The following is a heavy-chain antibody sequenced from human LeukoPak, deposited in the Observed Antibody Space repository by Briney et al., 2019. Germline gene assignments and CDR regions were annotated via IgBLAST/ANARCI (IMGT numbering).Heavy chain of an antibody. D-gene: IGHD3-16*01. Sequence: ASAKVSCKASGYNFTDYGITWLRQAPGQGLEYMGWISAVNDHTILQARLTMTTDTSTSTAYMELGSLRSDDTAVYYCASADSLGGNWLYPGRLAYWGQGTLVTVSS. J-gene: IGHJ4*02. CDR1: GYNFTDYG. CDR2: ISAVNDHT. CDR3: ASADSLGGNWLYPGRLAY. V-gene: IGHV1-18*01.